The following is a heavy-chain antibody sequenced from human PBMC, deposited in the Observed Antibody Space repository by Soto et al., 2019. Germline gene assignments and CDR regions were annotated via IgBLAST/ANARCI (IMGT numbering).Heavy chain of an antibody. Sequence: QVRLVQSGAEVKSPGTSVKVSCQTSGYTFADYSIHWVRQAPGQGLEYMGNIDPSTGTSDSAQTLQGRISMTTDASTRTVYMELTNLRSADTAVYYCARLSRITFIVNWGQGTLVTVSS. CDR3: ARLSRITFIVN. D-gene: IGHD3-10*01. V-gene: IGHV1-46*04. CDR1: GYTFADYS. J-gene: IGHJ4*02. CDR2: IDPSTGTS.